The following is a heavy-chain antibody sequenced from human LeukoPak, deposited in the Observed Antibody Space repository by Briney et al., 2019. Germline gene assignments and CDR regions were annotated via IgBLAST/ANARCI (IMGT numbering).Heavy chain of an antibody. CDR2: IYYSGST. J-gene: IGHJ5*02. D-gene: IGHD1-26*01. CDR1: GGSISSYY. Sequence: SETLSLTCTVSGGSISSYYWSWIRQPPGKGLEWIGYIYYSGSTNYNPSLKSRVTISVDTSKNQFSLKLSSVTAADTAVYYCARRPYEATWFWFDHWGQGTLVTVSS. V-gene: IGHV4-59*01. CDR3: ARRPYEATWFWFDH.